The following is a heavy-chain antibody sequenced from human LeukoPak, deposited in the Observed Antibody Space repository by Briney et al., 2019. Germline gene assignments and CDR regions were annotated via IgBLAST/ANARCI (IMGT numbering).Heavy chain of an antibody. CDR3: ARMILTGYHPYGMDV. Sequence: SGPTLVKPTQTLTLTCTFSGFSLRTSGMCVSWIRQTQGKALEWLARIDWDDDKYYSTSLKTRLTISKDTSKNQVVLTMTNMDPVDTATYYCARMILTGYHPYGMDVWGQGTTVTVSS. V-gene: IGHV2-70*11. CDR2: IDWDDDK. D-gene: IGHD3-9*01. CDR1: GFSLRTSGMC. J-gene: IGHJ6*02.